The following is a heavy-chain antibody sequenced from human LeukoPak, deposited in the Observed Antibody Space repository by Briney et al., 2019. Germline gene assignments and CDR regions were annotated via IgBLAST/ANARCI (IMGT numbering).Heavy chain of an antibody. CDR1: GDSVSSNSAA. D-gene: IGHD6-19*01. J-gene: IGHJ4*02. V-gene: IGHV6-1*01. CDR3: ARDRRRGWYVGGEYYFDY. CDR2: TYYRSKWYN. Sequence: SQTLSLTCAISGDSVSSNSAAWNWIRQSPSRGLEWLGRTYYRSKWYNDYAVSVKSRITINPDTSKNQFSLQLNSVTPEDTAVYYCARDRRRGWYVGGEYYFDYWGQGTLVTVSS.